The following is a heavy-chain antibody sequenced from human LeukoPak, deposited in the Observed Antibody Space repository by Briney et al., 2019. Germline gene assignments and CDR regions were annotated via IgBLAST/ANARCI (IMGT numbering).Heavy chain of an antibody. CDR3: SRGPIQLWVHNGVDV. Sequence: GGSLRLSCTTSGFNFGDHAMTWVRQAPGKGLEWVGFIRSKAYRGTTEYAASVKGRFTISRDDSKSVVYLQMNGLKSEDTAVYYCSRGPIQLWVHNGVDVWGQGTTVTVSS. D-gene: IGHD5-18*01. CDR2: IRSKAYRGTT. J-gene: IGHJ6*02. CDR1: GFNFGDHA. V-gene: IGHV3-49*04.